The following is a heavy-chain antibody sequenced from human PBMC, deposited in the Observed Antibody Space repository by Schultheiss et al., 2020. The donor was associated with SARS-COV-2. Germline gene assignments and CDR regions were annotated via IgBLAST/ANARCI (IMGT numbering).Heavy chain of an antibody. V-gene: IGHV3-23*01. D-gene: IGHD3-3*01. CDR1: GFTFDDYA. CDR2: ISGSGGST. J-gene: IGHJ6*02. Sequence: GGSLRLSCAASGFTFDDYAMHWVRQAPGKGLEWVSGISGSGGSTYYADSVKGRFTISRENSKNTLYLQMNSLRAEDTAVYYCAKHEVLRFLEWPSTALTYYYYGMDVWGQGTTVTVSS. CDR3: AKHEVLRFLEWPSTALTYYYYGMDV.